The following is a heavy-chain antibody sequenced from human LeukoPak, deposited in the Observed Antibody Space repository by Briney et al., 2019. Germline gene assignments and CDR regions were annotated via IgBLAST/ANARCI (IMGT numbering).Heavy chain of an antibody. CDR1: GFTFSSYS. Sequence: GGSLRLSCAASGFTFSSYSMNWVRQAPGKGLEWVSSVSSSSSYMYYADSVKGRFTISRDNARNSVYLQMNSLRVEDTAVYYCARDPVEWELLLDCWGQGTLVTVSS. V-gene: IGHV3-21*01. D-gene: IGHD1-26*01. CDR3: ARDPVEWELLLDC. CDR2: VSSSSSYM. J-gene: IGHJ4*02.